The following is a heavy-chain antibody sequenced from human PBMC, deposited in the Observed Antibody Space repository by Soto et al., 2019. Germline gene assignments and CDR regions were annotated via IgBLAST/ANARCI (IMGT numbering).Heavy chain of an antibody. Sequence: NPSETLSLTCTVSGDSVSSGDYYWTWIRQPPGKGLEWVGHIYFSGRTNYNPSLKSRVTISVDTSKNQFSLKLSSVTAADTAVYYCARGAKTYYYGSGSYYDNWFDPWGQGTLVTVSS. CDR2: IYFSGRT. CDR3: ARGAKTYYYGSGSYYDNWFDP. D-gene: IGHD3-10*01. CDR1: GDSVSSGDYY. J-gene: IGHJ5*02. V-gene: IGHV4-61*08.